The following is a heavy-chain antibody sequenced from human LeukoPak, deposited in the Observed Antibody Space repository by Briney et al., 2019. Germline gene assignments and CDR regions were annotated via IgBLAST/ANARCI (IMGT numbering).Heavy chain of an antibody. V-gene: IGHV1-69*13. J-gene: IGHJ6*03. Sequence: GASVNVSRKAAGGTFSSYAISWVRQAPGQGLEWMGRIIPMFGTANYTQKVQDRVTITADESTSTAYMELSGLRSEDTAVYFCAREVHGYYRKDMLSETNSYYYMDVWGKGTSVTVSS. CDR1: GGTFSSYA. CDR3: AREVHGYYRKDMLSETNSYYYMDV. CDR2: IIPMFGTA. D-gene: IGHD3-10*01.